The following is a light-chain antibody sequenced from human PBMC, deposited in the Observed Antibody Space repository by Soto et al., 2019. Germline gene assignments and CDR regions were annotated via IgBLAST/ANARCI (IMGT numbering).Light chain of an antibody. CDR3: QQYGDWPPET. J-gene: IGKJ2*01. CDR1: QRVSRN. CDR2: GAS. V-gene: IGKV3-15*01. Sequence: EVVLTQSPATLSVSPGDRATLSCRASQRVSRNLAWYQQKPGQAPRLLIYGASTRATGVPARFSGSGSATEFTLPISSLQSEDVALYYCQQYGDWPPETFGQGTKLEI.